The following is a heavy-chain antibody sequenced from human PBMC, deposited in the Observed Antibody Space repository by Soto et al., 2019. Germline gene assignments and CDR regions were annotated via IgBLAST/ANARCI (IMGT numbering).Heavy chain of an antibody. J-gene: IGHJ4*02. D-gene: IGHD1-20*01. CDR3: ARDHNWSFDY. CDR2: IGRRSTCI. Sequence: PGGSLRLSCAASGFTFDDYSMNWVRQAPGKGLEWVSYIGRRSTCIDYADSVKGRFTISRDDAKKSLYLQMNSLRDEDTAVYYCARDHNWSFDYWGQGTPVTVSS. V-gene: IGHV3-48*02. CDR1: GFTFDDYS.